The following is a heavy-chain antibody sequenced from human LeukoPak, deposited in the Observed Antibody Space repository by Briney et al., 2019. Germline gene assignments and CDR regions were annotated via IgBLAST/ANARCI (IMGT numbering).Heavy chain of an antibody. Sequence: GSSVKVSCKASGGTFSSYTISWVRQAPGQGLEWMGRIIPILDITNYAQKFQGRVTITADKSTGTAYMELSSLKSEDPAVYYCSVRGLIDGGGSYFDYWGQGTLVTVSS. D-gene: IGHD3-10*01. CDR2: IIPILDIT. CDR1: GGTFSSYT. V-gene: IGHV1-69*02. CDR3: SVRGLIDGGGSYFDY. J-gene: IGHJ4*02.